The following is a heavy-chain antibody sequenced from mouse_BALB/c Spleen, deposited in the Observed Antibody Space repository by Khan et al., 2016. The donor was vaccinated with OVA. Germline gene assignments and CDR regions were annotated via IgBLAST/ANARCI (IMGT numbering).Heavy chain of an antibody. V-gene: IGHV3-5*02. Sequence: EVQLQESGPGLVKPSQTVSLTCTVTGISITSGNYRWSWIRQFPGNKLEWIGNIYYSGTVTYNPSLTSRTTITRDTSKNQFFLEMNCLTAEDTATYYGARDYGSLYWYFDVWGAGTTVTVSS. D-gene: IGHD1-1*01. CDR1: GISITSGNYR. CDR2: IYYSGTV. CDR3: ARDYGSLYWYFDV. J-gene: IGHJ1*01.